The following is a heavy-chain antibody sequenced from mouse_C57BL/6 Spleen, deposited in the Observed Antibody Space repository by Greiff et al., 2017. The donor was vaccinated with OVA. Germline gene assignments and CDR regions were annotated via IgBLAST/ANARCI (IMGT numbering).Heavy chain of an antibody. Sequence: EVMLVESEGGLVQPGSTMKPSCTASGFTFSDYYMAWVRQFPEKGIEWVANSNYDGSSTYYLDSLKSRFIITRDNAKKILYLQMSSLKSEATATYYCAREDYCGSSYFDYWGQGTTLTVSS. D-gene: IGHD1-1*01. V-gene: IGHV5-16*01. J-gene: IGHJ2*01. CDR1: GFTFSDYY. CDR2: SNYDGSST. CDR3: AREDYCGSSYFDY.